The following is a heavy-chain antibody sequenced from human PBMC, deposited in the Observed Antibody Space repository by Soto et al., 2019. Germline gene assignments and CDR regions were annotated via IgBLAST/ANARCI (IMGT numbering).Heavy chain of an antibody. CDR3: AKDLEIPGPQDYDILTGYYWALDY. J-gene: IGHJ4*02. CDR2: ISYDGSNK. Sequence: GGSLRLSCAASGFTFSSYGMHWVRQAPGKGLEWVAVISYDGSNKYYADSVKGRFTISRDNSKNTLYLQMNSLRAEDTAVYYCAKDLEIPGPQDYDILTGYYWALDYWGQGTLVTVSS. D-gene: IGHD3-9*01. V-gene: IGHV3-30*18. CDR1: GFTFSSYG.